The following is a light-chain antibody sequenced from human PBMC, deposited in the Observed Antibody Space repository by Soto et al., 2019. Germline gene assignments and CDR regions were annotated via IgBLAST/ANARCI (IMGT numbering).Light chain of an antibody. Sequence: EVVMTQSPATLSVSPGERATLSCRASQSVNSNYLAWYQQKPGQAPRLLIYGASSRATGIPDRFSGSGSGTDFSLTISRLEPEDFAVYYCQQHSSSPLTFGGGTKVDI. V-gene: IGKV3-20*01. CDR2: GAS. J-gene: IGKJ4*01. CDR3: QQHSSSPLT. CDR1: QSVNSNY.